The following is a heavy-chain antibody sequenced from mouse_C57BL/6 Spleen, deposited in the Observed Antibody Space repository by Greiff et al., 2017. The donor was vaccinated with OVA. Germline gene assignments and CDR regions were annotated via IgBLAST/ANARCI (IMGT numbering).Heavy chain of an antibody. D-gene: IGHD1-1*01. CDR1: GYTFTSYW. CDR2: IDPSDSET. CDR3: ARVYYYGSSSWCAY. J-gene: IGHJ3*01. V-gene: IGHV1-52*01. Sequence: VKLQQPGAELVRPGSSVKLSCKASGYTFTSYWMHWVKQRPIQGLEWIGNIDPSDSETHYNQKFKDKATLTVDKSSSTAYMQLSSLTSEDSAVYYCARVYYYGSSSWCAYWGQGTLVTVSA.